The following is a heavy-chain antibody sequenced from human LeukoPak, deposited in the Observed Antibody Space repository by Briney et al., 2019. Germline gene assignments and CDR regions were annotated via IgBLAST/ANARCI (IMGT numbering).Heavy chain of an antibody. CDR2: IDPSDSYT. CDR3: ARRTYYYGSGSYIFWFDP. CDR1: GYSFTSYW. Sequence: GESLRISCKGSGYSFTSYWISWVRQMPGKGLEWMGRIDPSDSYTNYSPSFQGHVTISADKSISTAYLQWSSLKASDTAMYYCARRTYYYGSGSYIFWFDPWGQGTLVTVSS. V-gene: IGHV5-10-1*01. D-gene: IGHD3-10*01. J-gene: IGHJ5*02.